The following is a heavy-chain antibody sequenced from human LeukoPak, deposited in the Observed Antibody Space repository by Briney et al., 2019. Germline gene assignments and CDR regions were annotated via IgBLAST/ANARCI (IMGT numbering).Heavy chain of an antibody. D-gene: IGHD6-19*01. V-gene: IGHV3-30*18. CDR1: GFTFSSYG. CDR3: AKDPGIAVAGSSGWFDP. J-gene: IGHJ5*02. CDR2: ISYDGSNK. Sequence: PGGSLRPSCAASGFTFSSYGMHWVRQAPGKGLEWVAVISYDGSNKYYADSVKGRFTISRDNSKNTLYLQMNSLRAEDTAVYYCAKDPGIAVAGSSGWFDPWGQGTLVTVSS.